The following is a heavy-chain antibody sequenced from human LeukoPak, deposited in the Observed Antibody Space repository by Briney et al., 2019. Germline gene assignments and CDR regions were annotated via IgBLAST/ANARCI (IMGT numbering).Heavy chain of an antibody. CDR2: INHSGST. CDR1: GGSFSVYY. D-gene: IGHD3-22*01. V-gene: IGHV4-34*01. Sequence: PSETLSLTCAVYGGSFSVYYWSWIRQPPGKGLEWIGEINHSGSTNYNPSLKSRVTISVDTSKNQFSLKLSSVTAADTAVYYCASDRFLGAFDIWGQGTMVTVSS. J-gene: IGHJ3*02. CDR3: ASDRFLGAFDI.